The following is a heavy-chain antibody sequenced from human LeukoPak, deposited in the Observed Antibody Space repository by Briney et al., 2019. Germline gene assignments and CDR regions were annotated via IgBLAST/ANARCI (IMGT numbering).Heavy chain of an antibody. CDR3: ASGIQWTGNNY. V-gene: IGHV4-4*07. D-gene: IGHD3/OR15-3a*01. Sequence: SETLFLTCTVSGGSISSYYWTWIRQPAGKGLEWIGRMYISGETNYNPSLKSRVTMSLDTSKNHFSLKLTSATAADTAVYYCASGIQWTGNNYWGQGTLVTVSS. J-gene: IGHJ4*02. CDR1: GGSISSYY. CDR2: MYISGET.